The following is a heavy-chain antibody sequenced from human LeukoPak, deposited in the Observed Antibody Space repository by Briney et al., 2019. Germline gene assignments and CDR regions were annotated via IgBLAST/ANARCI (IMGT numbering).Heavy chain of an antibody. CDR2: ISHDGRAE. CDR3: AKDWGSSGWYNWFDP. V-gene: IGHV3-30*18. Sequence: AGTSLRLSCAVSGFTIGNHGMHWVRQAAGKGLEWVAMISHDGRAEYYRDSVKGRLTISRDNSNNMLYLQMNSLRVEDTAVYYCAKDWGSSGWYNWFDPWGQGTLVTVSS. CDR1: GFTIGNHG. J-gene: IGHJ5*02. D-gene: IGHD6-19*01.